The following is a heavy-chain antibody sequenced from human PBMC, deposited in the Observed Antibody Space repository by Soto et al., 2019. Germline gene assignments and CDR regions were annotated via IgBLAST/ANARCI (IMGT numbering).Heavy chain of an antibody. J-gene: IGHJ6*02. CDR2: INPKFGDT. CDR3: ARNMDYYYGPGSGNGHGF. CDR1: GYTFTSYY. D-gene: IGHD3-10*01. V-gene: IGHV1-2*02. Sequence: SGAEVKEPGDSVRVSCEASGYTFTSYYIHWVRQAPGQGLEWMGWINPKFGDTTYAQDFQGRVSMTRDMSISTVYMELSRLTSDDTAIYHCARNMDYYYGPGSGNGHGFWGQGTTVTVFS.